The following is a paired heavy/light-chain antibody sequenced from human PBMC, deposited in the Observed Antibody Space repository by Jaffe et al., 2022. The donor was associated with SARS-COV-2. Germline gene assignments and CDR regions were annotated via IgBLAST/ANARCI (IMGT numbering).Light chain of an antibody. CDR1: QSISSW. V-gene: IGKV1-5*03. CDR3: QQYNSYHMYT. CDR2: KAS. J-gene: IGKJ2*01. Sequence: DIQMTQSPSTLSASVGDRVTITCRASQSISSWLAWYQQKPGKAPKLLIYKASSLESGVPSRFSGSGSGTEFTLTISSLQPDDFATYYCQQYNSYHMYTFGQGTKLEIK.
Heavy chain of an antibody. D-gene: IGHD3-22*01. Sequence: EVQLVESGGGVVQPGGSLRLSCAASGFTFDDYAMHWVRQAPGKGLEWVSLISGDGGSTYYADSVKGRFTISRDNSKNSLYLQMNSLRTEDTALYYCAKDMGSYYDSSGSRVFDYWGQGTLVTVSS. J-gene: IGHJ4*02. CDR1: GFTFDDYA. V-gene: IGHV3-43*02. CDR2: ISGDGGST. CDR3: AKDMGSYYDSSGSRVFDY.